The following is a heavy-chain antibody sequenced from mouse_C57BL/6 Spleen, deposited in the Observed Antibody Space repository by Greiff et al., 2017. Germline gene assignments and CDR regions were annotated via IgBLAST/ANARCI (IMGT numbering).Heavy chain of an antibody. J-gene: IGHJ4*01. CDR2: ISDGGSYT. CDR3: ARVRYSNYYYAMDY. D-gene: IGHD2-5*01. V-gene: IGHV5-4*03. Sequence: EVKLMESGGGLVKPGGSLTLSCAASGFTFSSYAMSWVRQPPEKRLEWVATISDGGSYTYYPDNVKGRVTISRANAKNNLYLQMSHLKSEDTAMYYCARVRYSNYYYAMDYWGQGTSGTVSS. CDR1: GFTFSSYA.